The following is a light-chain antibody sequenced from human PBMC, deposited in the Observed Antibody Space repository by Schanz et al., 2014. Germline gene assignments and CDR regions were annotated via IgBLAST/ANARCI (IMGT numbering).Light chain of an antibody. Sequence: EIVLTQSPATLSLSPGERATLSCRASQSVSRYLAWYQQKPGQAPRLLIYDASNRATGIPARFSGSGSGTDFTLTISSLEPEDFAVYYCQQRSNWPPWTFGQGTKVVIK. CDR3: QQRSNWPPWT. CDR2: DAS. CDR1: QSVSRY. J-gene: IGKJ1*01. V-gene: IGKV3-11*01.